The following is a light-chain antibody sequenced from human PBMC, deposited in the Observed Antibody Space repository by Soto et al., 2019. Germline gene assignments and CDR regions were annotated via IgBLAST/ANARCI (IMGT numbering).Light chain of an antibody. CDR2: AAS. CDR1: RSISRY. J-gene: IGKJ4*01. Sequence: DIQMTQSPSSLSASVGDRVNMTCLASRSISRYLSWYQQKPGKAPNLLIYAASSLQSGVPSRFSGAGSGTDFTLTISSLHPEDFATYYCQQSHSTPRAFGGGTKVDIK. CDR3: QQSHSTPRA. V-gene: IGKV1-39*01.